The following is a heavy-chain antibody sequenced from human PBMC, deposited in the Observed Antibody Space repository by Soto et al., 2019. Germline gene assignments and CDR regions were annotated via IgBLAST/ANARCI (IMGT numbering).Heavy chain of an antibody. J-gene: IGHJ4*02. Sequence: SETLSLTCTVSGGSISSYYWSWIRQPPGKGLEWIGYIYYSGSTNYNPSLKSRVTISVDTSKNQFSLKLSSVTAADTAVYYCARLGRGYCSGGSCLLLDYWGQGTLVTVSS. CDR1: GGSISSYY. D-gene: IGHD2-15*01. CDR3: ARLGRGYCSGGSCLLLDY. V-gene: IGHV4-59*08. CDR2: IYYSGST.